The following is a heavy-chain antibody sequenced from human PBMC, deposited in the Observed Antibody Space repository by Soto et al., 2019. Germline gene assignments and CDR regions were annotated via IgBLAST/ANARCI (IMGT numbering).Heavy chain of an antibody. V-gene: IGHV1-69*01. J-gene: IGHJ6*02. D-gene: IGHD2-21*02. CDR2: IIPIFGTA. Sequence: QVQLVQSGAEVKKPGSSVKVSCKASGGTFSSYAISWVRQAPGQGLEWMGGIIPIFGTANYAQKVQGRVTITADESTSTAYMELSSLRSEDTAVYYCARATSSAYCGGDCYFYYYYYGMDVWGQGTTVTVSS. CDR1: GGTFSSYA. CDR3: ARATSSAYCGGDCYFYYYYYGMDV.